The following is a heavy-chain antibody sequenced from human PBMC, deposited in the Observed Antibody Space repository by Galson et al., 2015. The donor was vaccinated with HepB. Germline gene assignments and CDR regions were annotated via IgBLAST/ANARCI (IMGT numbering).Heavy chain of an antibody. CDR1: GYTFTSYG. D-gene: IGHD6-19*01. Sequence: SVKVSCKASGYTFTSYGISWVRQAPGQGLEWMGWISAYNGNTNYAQKFQGRVTIIADESTSTAYMELSSLRSEDTAVYYCATLYSSGWYVKGYGMDVWGQGTTVTVSS. CDR3: ATLYSSGWYVKGYGMDV. J-gene: IGHJ6*02. CDR2: ISAYNGNT. V-gene: IGHV1-18*04.